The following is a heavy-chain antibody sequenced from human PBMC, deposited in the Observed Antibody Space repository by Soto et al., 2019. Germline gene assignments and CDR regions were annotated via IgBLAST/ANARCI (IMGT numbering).Heavy chain of an antibody. CDR1: GFTFRSYG. CDR2: MSYDGRHV. D-gene: IGHD2-15*01. CDR3: AKGSVLRVVEAPLAFLGGVEG. J-gene: IGHJ6*02. Sequence: GGTLGLSCVASGFTFRSYGMHWVPQAPGKGLEWVAVMSYDGRHVYYADSVKGRFTISRDNSKTILYLQMNSLRLEDTAVYYCAKGSVLRVVEAPLAFLGGVEGWGQGAMVTVCS. V-gene: IGHV3-33*06.